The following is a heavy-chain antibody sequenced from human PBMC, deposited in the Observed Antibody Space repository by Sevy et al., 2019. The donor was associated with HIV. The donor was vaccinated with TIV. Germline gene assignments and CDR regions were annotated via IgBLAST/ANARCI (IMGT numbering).Heavy chain of an antibody. CDR1: GGSISSYY. D-gene: IGHD3-16*01. V-gene: IGHV4-59*01. J-gene: IGHJ5*02. Sequence: SETLSLTCTVSGGSISSYYWSWIRQPPGKGLEWIGYIYYSGSTNYNPSLKSRVTISVDTSKNQFSLKLGSLTAADTAVYYCARALPITFGGVIRWFDPWGQGTLVTVSS. CDR2: IYYSGST. CDR3: ARALPITFGGVIRWFDP.